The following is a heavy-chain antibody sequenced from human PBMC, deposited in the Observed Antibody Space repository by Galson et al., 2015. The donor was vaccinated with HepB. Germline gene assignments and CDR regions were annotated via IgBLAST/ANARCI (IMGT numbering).Heavy chain of an antibody. CDR1: GFTFSSYA. V-gene: IGHV3-23*01. Sequence: SLRLSCAASGFTFSSYAMSWVRQAPGKGLEWVSGISGSGGSTYYADSVKGRFTISRDNSKNTLYLQMNSLRAEDTAVYYCAKDLGLRLVARLLYWGQGTLGTVSA. J-gene: IGHJ4*02. CDR3: AKDLGLRLVARLLY. CDR2: ISGSGGST. D-gene: IGHD2-15*01.